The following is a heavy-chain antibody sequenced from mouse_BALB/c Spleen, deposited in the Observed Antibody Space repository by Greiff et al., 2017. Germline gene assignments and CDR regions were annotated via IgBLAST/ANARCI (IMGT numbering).Heavy chain of an antibody. J-gene: IGHJ4*01. D-gene: IGHD6-1*01. V-gene: IGHV3-6*02. CDR3: ARDLNLYAMDY. CDR1: GYSITSGYY. Sequence: EVQRVESGPGLVKPSQSLSLTCSVTGYSITSGYYWNWIRQFPGNKLEWMGYISYDGSNNYNPSLKNRISITRDTSKNQFFLKLNSVTTEDTATYYCARDLNLYAMDYWGQGTSVTVSS. CDR2: ISYDGSN.